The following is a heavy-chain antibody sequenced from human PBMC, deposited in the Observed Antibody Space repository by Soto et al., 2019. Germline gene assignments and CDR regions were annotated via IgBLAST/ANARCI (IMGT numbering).Heavy chain of an antibody. CDR3: ARDEQLRYFDWFLPAYSYFDY. CDR2: ISAYNGNT. V-gene: IGHV1-18*01. Sequence: QVQLVQSGAEVKKPGASVKVSCKASGYTFTSYGISWVRQAPGQGLEWMGWISAYNGNTNYAQKLQGRVTMTTDTTKSTAYMELRSLRSDDTAMYYCARDEQLRYFDWFLPAYSYFDYWGQGSLVTVSS. J-gene: IGHJ4*02. D-gene: IGHD3-9*01. CDR1: GYTFTSYG.